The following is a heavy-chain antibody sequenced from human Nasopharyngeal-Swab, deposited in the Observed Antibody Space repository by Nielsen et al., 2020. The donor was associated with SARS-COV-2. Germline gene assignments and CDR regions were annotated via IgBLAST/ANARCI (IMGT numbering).Heavy chain of an antibody. D-gene: IGHD4-23*01. J-gene: IGHJ4*02. CDR1: GFSFSTYG. V-gene: IGHV3-33*01. Sequence: GESLKISCAASGFSFSTYGMHWVRQAPGKGPEWVAVLWHDGSNVGYADSVKGRFSIPRDNSKNTLYLQMNSLRAEDTAMYYCARDLVRVWSYVGTLDYWGQGTLVTVSS. CDR2: LWHDGSNV. CDR3: ARDLVRVWSYVGTLDY.